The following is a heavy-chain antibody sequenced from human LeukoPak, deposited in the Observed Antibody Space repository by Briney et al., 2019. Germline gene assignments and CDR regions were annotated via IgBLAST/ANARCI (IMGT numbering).Heavy chain of an antibody. CDR1: GYPFTGYY. CDR2: INPNSGGT. CDR3: ARSAYCGGDCFQPY. V-gene: IGHV1-2*02. D-gene: IGHD2-21*02. Sequence: ASVKVSCKASGYPFTGYYMHWVRQAPGQGLEWMGWINPNSGGTQYAQKFLGRVTMTSDTSINTAYMELSRLKSDDTAVYYCARSAYCGGDCFQPYWGQGTLVTVSS. J-gene: IGHJ4*02.